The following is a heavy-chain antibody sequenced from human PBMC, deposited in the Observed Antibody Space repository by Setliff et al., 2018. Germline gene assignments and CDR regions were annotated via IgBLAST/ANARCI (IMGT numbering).Heavy chain of an antibody. CDR2: ISPYSGKT. CDR1: GYNFITLG. V-gene: IGHV1-18*01. D-gene: IGHD2-15*01. CDR3: ARGRGPDIVVTIPGDY. J-gene: IGHJ4*02. Sequence: ASVKVSCKTSGYNFITLGINWVRQAPGQGLEWVGWISPYSGKTDYAQKFQDRVIMTIXSATTTTYMELKTLRSDDTAVYYCARGRGPDIVVTIPGDYWGQGTQVTSPQ.